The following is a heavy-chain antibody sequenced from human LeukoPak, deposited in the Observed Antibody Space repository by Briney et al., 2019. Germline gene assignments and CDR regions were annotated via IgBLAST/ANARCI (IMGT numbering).Heavy chain of an antibody. CDR3: ARHESLTEEVDV. J-gene: IGHJ6*04. Sequence: SETLSLTCTVSGGSISSYYWSWIRQPPGKGLEWIGSIYYSGSTYYNPSLKSRVTISVDTSKNQFSLKLSSVTAADTAVYYCARHESLTEEVDVWGKGTTVTVSS. V-gene: IGHV4-59*05. CDR2: IYYSGST. D-gene: IGHD3-16*01. CDR1: GGSISSYY.